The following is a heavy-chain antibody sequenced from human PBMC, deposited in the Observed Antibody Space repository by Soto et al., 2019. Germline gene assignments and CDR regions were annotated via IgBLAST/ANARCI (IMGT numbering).Heavy chain of an antibody. CDR3: VSYHRYYYDSTGYLY. Sequence: SETLSLTCAVYGGSFSGYYWSWIRQPPGKGLEWIGEINHSGSTNYNPSLKSRVTISVDTSKNQFSLKLSSVTAADTAVYYCVSYHRYYYDSTGYLYWGQGTLVTVSS. CDR2: INHSGST. J-gene: IGHJ4*02. D-gene: IGHD3-22*01. V-gene: IGHV4-34*01. CDR1: GGSFSGYY.